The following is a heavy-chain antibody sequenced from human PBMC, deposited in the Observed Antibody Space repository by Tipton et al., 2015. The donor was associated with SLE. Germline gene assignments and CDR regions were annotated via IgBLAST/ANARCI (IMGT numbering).Heavy chain of an antibody. Sequence: TLSLTCTVSRGSITSYYWSWIRQPPGKGLEWIAYVHYSGSTNYNPSLKSRVTISMDPSKNQFSLKLNSVTAADTAVYYCARFRDEYYYYAMDVWGQGTTVTVSS. V-gene: IGHV4-59*08. CDR1: RGSITSYY. CDR3: ARFRDEYYYYAMDV. CDR2: VHYSGST. J-gene: IGHJ6*02.